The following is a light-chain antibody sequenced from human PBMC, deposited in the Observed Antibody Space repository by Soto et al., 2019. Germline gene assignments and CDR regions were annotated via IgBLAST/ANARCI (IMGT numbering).Light chain of an antibody. CDR3: QLLDTYLPMYI. CDR2: DAS. V-gene: IGKV1-13*02. Sequence: IQLTQSPSSLSASVGDRVTITCRASQGISSALAWYQQKPGSPPNLLIYDASTLETGVPLRFSGSGSGTDFTLTISSLQPEDLATYYCQLLDTYLPMYIFGQGTKLEIK. J-gene: IGKJ2*01. CDR1: QGISSA.